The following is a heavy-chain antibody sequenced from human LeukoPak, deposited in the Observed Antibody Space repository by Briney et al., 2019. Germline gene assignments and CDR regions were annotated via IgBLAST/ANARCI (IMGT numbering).Heavy chain of an antibody. Sequence: GRSLRLSCAASGFTFDDYAMHWGRQAPGKGLEWVSGISWNSGSIGYADSVKGRFTISRDNAKNSLYLQMNSLRAADTALYYCAKAAVAGLDYWGQGTLVTVSS. D-gene: IGHD6-19*01. V-gene: IGHV3-9*01. CDR3: AKAAVAGLDY. CDR1: GFTFDDYA. CDR2: ISWNSGSI. J-gene: IGHJ4*02.